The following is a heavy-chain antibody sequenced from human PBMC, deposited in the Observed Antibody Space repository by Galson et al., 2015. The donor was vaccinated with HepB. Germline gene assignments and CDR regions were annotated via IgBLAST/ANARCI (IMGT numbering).Heavy chain of an antibody. CDR1: GFTFTTYA. CDR2: FSGSGSNT. Sequence: LRLSCAASGFTFTTYALSWVRQAPGKGLEWVSGFSGSGSNTYYADSVKGRLTSSRDNSKNRLYLQMNSLRAEDTAVYYCAKALKGGLDVWGQGTTVTVSS. D-gene: IGHD3-16*01. CDR3: AKALKGGLDV. J-gene: IGHJ6*02. V-gene: IGHV3-23*01.